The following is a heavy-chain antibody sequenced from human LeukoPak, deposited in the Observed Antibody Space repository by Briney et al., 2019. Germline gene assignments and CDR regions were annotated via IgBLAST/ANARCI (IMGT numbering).Heavy chain of an antibody. J-gene: IGHJ4*02. CDR2: IYTSGST. CDR1: GGSISSYY. D-gene: IGHD4-23*01. Sequence: PSETLSLTCTVSGGSISSYYWSWIRQPPGKGLEWIGYIYTSGSTNHNPSLKSRVTISVDTSKNQFSLKLSSVTAADTAVYYCARRPVGGTSPFDYWGQGTLVTVSS. V-gene: IGHV4-4*09. CDR3: ARRPVGGTSPFDY.